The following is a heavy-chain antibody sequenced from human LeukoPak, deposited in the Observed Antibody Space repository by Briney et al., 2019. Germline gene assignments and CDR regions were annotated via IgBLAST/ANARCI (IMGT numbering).Heavy chain of an antibody. CDR3: ARQPDALELPVHDAFDI. D-gene: IGHD1-7*01. CDR2: IYTSGST. CDR1: GGSISSYY. V-gene: IGHV4-4*09. Sequence: SETLSLTCTVSGGSISSYYWSWIRQPPGKGLEWIGYIYTSGSTNYNPSLKSRVTISVDTSKNQFSLKLSSVTAADTAVYYCARQPDALELPVHDAFDIWGQGTMVTVSS. J-gene: IGHJ3*02.